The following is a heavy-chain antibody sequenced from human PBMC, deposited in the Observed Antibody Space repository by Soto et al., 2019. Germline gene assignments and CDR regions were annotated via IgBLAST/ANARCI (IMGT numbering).Heavy chain of an antibody. CDR1: GGSFSGYY. Sequence: QVQLQQWGAGLLKPSETLSLTCAVYGGSFSGYYWSWIRQPPGKGLEWIGEINHSGSTNYNPSLKSRVTISVDTSKNQFSLKPSSVTAADTAVYYCARGFRRLAGWFDPWGQGTLVTVSS. CDR3: ARGFRRLAGWFDP. CDR2: INHSGST. V-gene: IGHV4-34*01. J-gene: IGHJ5*02. D-gene: IGHD6-19*01.